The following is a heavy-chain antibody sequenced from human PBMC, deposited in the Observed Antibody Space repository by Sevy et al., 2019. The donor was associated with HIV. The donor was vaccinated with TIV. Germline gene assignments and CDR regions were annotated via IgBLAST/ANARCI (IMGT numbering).Heavy chain of an antibody. CDR1: GGSIGSGGYY. CDR3: ARAVTMIEVVTGWFDP. D-gene: IGHD3-22*01. Sequence: SETLSLTCTVSGGSIGSGGYYWSWIRQHPGEGLEWIGYIYYSGSTYYNPSLKSRATISVDTSKNQFSLKLSSVTAADTAVYYCARAVTMIEVVTGWFDPWGQGTLVTVSS. V-gene: IGHV4-31*03. J-gene: IGHJ5*02. CDR2: IYYSGST.